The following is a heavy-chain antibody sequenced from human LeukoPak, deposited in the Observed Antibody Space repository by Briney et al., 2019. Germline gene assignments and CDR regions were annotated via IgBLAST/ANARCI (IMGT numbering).Heavy chain of an antibody. V-gene: IGHV4-59*11. Sequence: SETLSLTCTVSGGSISSHYWSWIRQPPGKGLEWIGYIYYGGSTNYNPSLKSRVTISVDTSKNQFSLKLSSVTAADTAMYYCARDTPGKFDYWGQGTLVTVSS. CDR3: ARDTPGKFDY. CDR2: IYYGGST. CDR1: GGSISSHY. J-gene: IGHJ4*02.